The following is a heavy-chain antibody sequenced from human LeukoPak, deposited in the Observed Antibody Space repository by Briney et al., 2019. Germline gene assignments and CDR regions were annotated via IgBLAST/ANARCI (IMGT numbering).Heavy chain of an antibody. CDR3: ERGNSDYDHDY. CDR2: ISTTSRYI. D-gene: IGHD5-12*01. V-gene: IGHV3-21*01. J-gene: IGHJ4*02. Sequence: GGSLRLSCAASGFTFTSYSMNWVRQAPGKGLEWVSSISTTSRYIYYADSVKGRFTVSRDNTKNSLYLHMNSLRAEDTAVYYCERGNSDYDHDYWGQGTLVTVSS. CDR1: GFTFTSYS.